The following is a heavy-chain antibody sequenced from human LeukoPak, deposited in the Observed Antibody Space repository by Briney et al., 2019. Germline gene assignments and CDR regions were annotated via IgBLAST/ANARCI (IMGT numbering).Heavy chain of an antibody. V-gene: IGHV1-2*02. CDR2: INPNSGGT. J-gene: IGHJ4*02. CDR3: ARWDTAMVLFDY. D-gene: IGHD5-18*01. CDR1: GYIFTGYY. Sequence: ASVKVSCKASGYIFTGYYMHWVRQAPGQGLEWMGWINPNSGGTNYAQKFQGRVTMTRDTSISTAYMELSRLRSDDTAVYYCARWDTAMVLFDYWGQGTLVTVSS.